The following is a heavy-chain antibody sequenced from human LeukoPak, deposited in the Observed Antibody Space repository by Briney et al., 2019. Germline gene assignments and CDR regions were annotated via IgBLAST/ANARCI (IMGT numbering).Heavy chain of an antibody. J-gene: IGHJ4*02. CDR1: GGSFSGYY. CDR2: IYYSGST. D-gene: IGHD6-13*01. Sequence: SETLSLTCAVYGGSFSGYYWSWIRQPPGKGLEWIGSIYYSGSTYYNPSLKSRVTISVDTSKNQFSLKLSSVTAADTAVYYCARHISSSWYGIVYYFDYWGQGTLVTVSS. CDR3: ARHISSSWYGIVYYFDY. V-gene: IGHV4-34*01.